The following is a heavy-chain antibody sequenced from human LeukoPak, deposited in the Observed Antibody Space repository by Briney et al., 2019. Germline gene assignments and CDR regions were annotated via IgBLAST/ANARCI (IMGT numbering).Heavy chain of an antibody. D-gene: IGHD6-13*01. CDR1: GFTFSSYA. Sequence: GGSLRLSCAASGFTFSSYAMSWVRQAPGKGLEWVSAISGSGGSTYYADSVKGRFTISRDSSKNTLYLQMNSLRAEDTAVYYCAKPRGIAAAGGLYYFDYWAREPWSPSPQ. CDR3: AKPRGIAAAGGLYYFDY. V-gene: IGHV3-23*01. CDR2: ISGSGGST. J-gene: IGHJ4*02.